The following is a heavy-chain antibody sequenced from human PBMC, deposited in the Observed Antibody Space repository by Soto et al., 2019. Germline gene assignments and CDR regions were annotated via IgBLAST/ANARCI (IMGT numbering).Heavy chain of an antibody. J-gene: IGHJ4*02. CDR2: IWDDGSNK. CDR3: ATVRHYGGSNYSDY. V-gene: IGHV3-33*01. D-gene: IGHD1-26*01. CDR1: GFTFRSYG. Sequence: ESGGGVVQLGRSLRLSCAASGFTFRSYGMNWVRQAPGKGLEWVAIIWDDGSNKYYADSVKGRFTISRDNSKNTLYLQMNSRRAEDKAVYYCATVRHYGGSNYSDYWGQGTLVTVSS.